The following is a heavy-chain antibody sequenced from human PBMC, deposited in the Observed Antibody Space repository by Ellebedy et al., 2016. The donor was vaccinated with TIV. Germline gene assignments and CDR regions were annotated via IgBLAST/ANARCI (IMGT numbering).Heavy chain of an antibody. CDR1: GFSFSSYC. Sequence: GESLKISCAASGFSFSSYCMHWVRQVPGKGLEWLTSIWYDGSNQLYTDSVKGRFTISRDDSRNMLYLQMNSLRVEDTAVYYCAREESYYGMVVWGQGTTVTVSS. CDR3: AREESYYGMVV. CDR2: IWYDGSNQ. J-gene: IGHJ6*02. V-gene: IGHV3-33*01.